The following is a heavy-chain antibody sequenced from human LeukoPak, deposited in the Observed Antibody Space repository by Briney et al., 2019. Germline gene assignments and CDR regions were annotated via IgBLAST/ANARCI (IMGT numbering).Heavy chain of an antibody. CDR3: ARGPGEQLDDAFDI. CDR1: GFTFSDYY. CDR2: ISSSGSTI. Sequence: GGSLRLSCAASGFTFSDYYMSWIRQAPGKGLEGVSYISSSGSTIYYADSVKGRFTISRDNAKNSLYLQMNSLRAEDTAVYYCARGPGEQLDDAFDIWGQGTMVTVSS. J-gene: IGHJ3*02. V-gene: IGHV3-11*01. D-gene: IGHD6-13*01.